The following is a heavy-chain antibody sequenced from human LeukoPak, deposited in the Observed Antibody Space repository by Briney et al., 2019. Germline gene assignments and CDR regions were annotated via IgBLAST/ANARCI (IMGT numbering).Heavy chain of an antibody. J-gene: IGHJ4*02. V-gene: IGHV4-59*01. CDR3: ARGFGGSWGFVDY. Sequence: SETLSLTCTVSGGSISSYYWSWIRQPPGKGLEWIGYIYYSGSTNYNPSLKSRVTISVDTSKNQFSLKLSSVTAADTAVYYCARGFGGSWGFVDYWGQGALVTVSS. CDR1: GGSISSYY. CDR2: IYYSGST. D-gene: IGHD2-15*01.